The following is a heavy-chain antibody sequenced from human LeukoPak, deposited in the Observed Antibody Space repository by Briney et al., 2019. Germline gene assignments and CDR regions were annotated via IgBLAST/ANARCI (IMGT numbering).Heavy chain of an antibody. Sequence: ASVNVSCKASGYTFTSYDINWVRQATGQGLEWMGWMNPNSGNTGYAQKFQGRVTMTRNTSISTAYMELSSLRSEDTAVYYCASLYSSSSGYYYYYGMDVWGQGTTVTVSS. D-gene: IGHD6-6*01. CDR3: ASLYSSSSGYYYYYGMDV. CDR1: GYTFTSYD. J-gene: IGHJ6*02. V-gene: IGHV1-8*01. CDR2: MNPNSGNT.